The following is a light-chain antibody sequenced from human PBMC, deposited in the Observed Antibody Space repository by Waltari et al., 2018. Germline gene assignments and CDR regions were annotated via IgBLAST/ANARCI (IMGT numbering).Light chain of an antibody. CDR3: CSYAGASTYV. CDR2: DVS. V-gene: IGLV2-23*02. J-gene: IGLJ1*01. Sequence: QSALTQPASVSGSPGQSITIPCPGTRGAVGGYNYVSWYQQHPGKAPKLMIYDVSKRPSGASNRFSGSKSGNTASLTVSGLQAEDEADYYCCSYAGASTYVFGTGTKVTVL. CDR1: RGAVGGYNY.